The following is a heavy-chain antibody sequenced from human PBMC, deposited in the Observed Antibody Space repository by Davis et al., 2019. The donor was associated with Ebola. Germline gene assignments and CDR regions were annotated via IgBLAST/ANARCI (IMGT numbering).Heavy chain of an antibody. V-gene: IGHV3-48*02. CDR1: GFVLSDFS. J-gene: IGHJ4*02. CDR2: ITKGSDAI. Sequence: PGGSLRLSCAASGFVLSDFSMNWVRQAPGKGLEWITYITKGSDAIHYADSVKGRFTVSRDNAKNSVFLQMSSMRDEDSAVYYCARDRFFAFDFWSQGVHVSVSS. D-gene: IGHD3/OR15-3a*01. CDR3: ARDRFFAFDF.